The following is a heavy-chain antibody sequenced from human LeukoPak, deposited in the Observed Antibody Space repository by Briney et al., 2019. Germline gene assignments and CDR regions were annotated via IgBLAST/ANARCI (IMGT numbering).Heavy chain of an antibody. J-gene: IGHJ4*02. CDR1: GGSISSYY. V-gene: IGHV4-59*01. CDR3: ARASPAVAYQYYFDY. Sequence: PSETLSLTCTVSGGSISSYYWSWIRQPPGKGLEWIGYIYYSGSTNYNPSLKSRVTISVDTSKNQFSLKLSSVTAADTAVYYCARASPAVAYQYYFDYWGQGTLVTVSS. CDR2: IYYSGST. D-gene: IGHD6-19*01.